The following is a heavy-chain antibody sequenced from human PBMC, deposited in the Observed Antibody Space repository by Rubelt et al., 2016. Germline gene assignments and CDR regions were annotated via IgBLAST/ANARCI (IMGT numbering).Heavy chain of an antibody. D-gene: IGHD6-13*01. V-gene: IGHV4-34*01. CDR1: GGSFSGYY. CDR3: ATLWAAGGTIAKY. Sequence: QVQLQQWGAGLLKPSETLSLTCAVYGGSFSGYYWSWIRQPPGKGLEWIGEINHSGSTHYNPFLKSRVTISVDTSKNQFALKLSSVTAADTAVYYWATLWAAGGTIAKYWGQGTQVTVSS. CDR2: INHSGST. J-gene: IGHJ4*02.